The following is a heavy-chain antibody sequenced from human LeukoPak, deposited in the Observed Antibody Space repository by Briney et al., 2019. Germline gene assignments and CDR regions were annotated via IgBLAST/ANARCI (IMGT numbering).Heavy chain of an antibody. D-gene: IGHD1-26*01. J-gene: IGHJ5*02. Sequence: GASVKVSCKASGYTFTGYYMHWVRQAPGQGLEWMGWINPNSGGTNYAQKFQGRVTMTRDTSISTAYMELSRLRSDDTAVYYCARRKLGVGATGEFDPWGQGTLVTVSS. CDR3: ARRKLGVGATGEFDP. CDR2: INPNSGGT. CDR1: GYTFTGYY. V-gene: IGHV1-2*02.